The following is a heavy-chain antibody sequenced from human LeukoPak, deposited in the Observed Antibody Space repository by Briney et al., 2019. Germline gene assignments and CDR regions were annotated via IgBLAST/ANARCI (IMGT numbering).Heavy chain of an antibody. CDR1: GFTFDDYA. CDR2: ISWNSGSI. Sequence: PGGSLRLSCAASGFTFDDYAMPWVRQAPGKGLEWVSGISWNSGSIGYADSVKGRFTISRDNAKNSLYLQMNSLRAEGTALYYCAKDTQLLLGVGGAFDIWGQGTMVTVSS. D-gene: IGHD2-15*01. J-gene: IGHJ3*02. V-gene: IGHV3-9*01. CDR3: AKDTQLLLGVGGAFDI.